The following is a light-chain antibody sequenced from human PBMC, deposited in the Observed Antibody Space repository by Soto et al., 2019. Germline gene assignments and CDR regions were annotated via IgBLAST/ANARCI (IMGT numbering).Light chain of an antibody. CDR1: QGISSY. J-gene: IGKJ5*01. V-gene: IGKV1-9*01. CDR2: AAS. Sequence: DIQLTQSPSFLSASVGDRVTITCRASQGISSYLARYQQKPGKAPKLLIYAASTLQSGVPLRFSGSGSGTSFTLTISSLQPEDFATYYCQQLLSYPITFGQGTRLEI. CDR3: QQLLSYPIT.